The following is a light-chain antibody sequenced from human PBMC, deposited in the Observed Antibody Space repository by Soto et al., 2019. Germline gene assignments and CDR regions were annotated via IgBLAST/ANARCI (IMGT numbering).Light chain of an antibody. CDR3: CSYAGSSTFLYV. Sequence: QSALTQPASVSGSPGQSITISCTGTSSDVGSYNLVSWYQQHPGKAPKLMIYEVSKRPSVVSNRFSGSKSGNTASLTISGLQAEDEADYYCCSYAGSSTFLYVFGTGTKVTVL. J-gene: IGLJ1*01. V-gene: IGLV2-23*02. CDR2: EVS. CDR1: SSDVGSYNL.